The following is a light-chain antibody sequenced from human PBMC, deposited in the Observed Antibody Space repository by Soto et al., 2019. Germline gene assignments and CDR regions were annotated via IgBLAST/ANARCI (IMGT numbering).Light chain of an antibody. J-gene: IGKJ1*01. Sequence: EIVLTQSPGTLSLSPGERATLSCRASQSVPRSYLAWYQQKPGQAPRLLIYGTSSRATGIPDRFSGSGSGTDFTLTISRLEPEDFAVYFCHQYHRSPRTFGQGTKVDIK. CDR1: QSVPRSY. V-gene: IGKV3-20*01. CDR3: HQYHRSPRT. CDR2: GTS.